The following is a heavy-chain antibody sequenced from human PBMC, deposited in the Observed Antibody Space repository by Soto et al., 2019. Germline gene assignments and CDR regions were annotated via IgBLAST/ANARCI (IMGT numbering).Heavy chain of an antibody. V-gene: IGHV3-30-3*01. CDR2: ISYDGSNK. CDR3: ARTYYYDSSGYSPYYYYYYGMDV. Sequence: QVQLVESGGGVVQPGRSLRLSCAASGFTFSSYAMHWVRQAPGKGLEWVAVISYDGSNKYYADSVKGRFTISRDNSKNTLYLQMNSLRAEETAVYYCARTYYYDSSGYSPYYYYYYGMDVWGQGTTVTVSS. J-gene: IGHJ6*02. D-gene: IGHD3-22*01. CDR1: GFTFSSYA.